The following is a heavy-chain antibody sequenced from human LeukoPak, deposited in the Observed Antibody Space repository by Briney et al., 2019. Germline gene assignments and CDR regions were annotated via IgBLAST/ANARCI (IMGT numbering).Heavy chain of an antibody. D-gene: IGHD3-22*01. J-gene: IGHJ4*02. Sequence: ASVKVSCKASGYTFTGNYMHWVRQAPGQGLEWMGRINPNSGGTNYAQKFQGRVTMTRDTSISTAYMELSRLRSDDTAVYYCARLRRVRSHPYYDSSGYIDYWGQGTLVTVSS. CDR1: GYTFTGNY. CDR2: INPNSGGT. CDR3: ARLRRVRSHPYYDSSGYIDY. V-gene: IGHV1-2*06.